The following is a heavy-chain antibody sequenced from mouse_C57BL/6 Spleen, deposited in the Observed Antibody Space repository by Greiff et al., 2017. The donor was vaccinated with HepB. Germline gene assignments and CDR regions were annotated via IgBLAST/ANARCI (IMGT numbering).Heavy chain of an antibody. J-gene: IGHJ1*03. CDR3: ARIYYGNYGYFDV. D-gene: IGHD2-1*01. Sequence: EVQLVESGGGLVKPGGSLKLSCAASGFTFSDYGMHWVRQAPEKGLEWVAYISSGSSTIYYADTVKGRFTISRDNAKNTLFLQMTSLRSEDTAMYYCARIYYGNYGYFDVWGTGTTVTVSS. CDR2: ISSGSSTI. CDR1: GFTFSDYG. V-gene: IGHV5-17*01.